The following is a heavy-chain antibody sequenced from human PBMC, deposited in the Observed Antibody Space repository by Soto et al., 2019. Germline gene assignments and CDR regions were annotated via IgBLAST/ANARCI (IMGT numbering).Heavy chain of an antibody. D-gene: IGHD3-10*02. CDR3: ARDVRLPDY. J-gene: IGHJ4*02. CDR1: GFTFSTNS. CDR2: ISSTGETT. V-gene: IGHV3-48*01. Sequence: EVQLVESGGGLVPPGGSLRLSCAASGFTFSTNSMNWVRQAPGKRLEWVSFISSTGETTYYADSVKGRLTISRDNAKNSLFLQMNSLTAEDTAVYYCARDVRLPDYWGQGTLVTVSS.